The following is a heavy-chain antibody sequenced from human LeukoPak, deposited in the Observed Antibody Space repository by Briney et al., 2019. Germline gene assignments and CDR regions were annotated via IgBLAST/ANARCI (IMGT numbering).Heavy chain of an antibody. CDR1: GFTFSTYG. D-gene: IGHD6-19*01. CDR3: AKILQQWLVYYFDY. V-gene: IGHV3-23*01. J-gene: IGHJ4*02. Sequence: PGGSLTLSCAASGFTFSTYGMSWVRQAPGKGLEWVSYISSSGSTIYYADSVKGRFTIFRDNSNNTLYQQMNSLRAEDTAVYYGAKILQQWLVYYFDYWGQGTLVTVSS. CDR2: ISSSGSTI.